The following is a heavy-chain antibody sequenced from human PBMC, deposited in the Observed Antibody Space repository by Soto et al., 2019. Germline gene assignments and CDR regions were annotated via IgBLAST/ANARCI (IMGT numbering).Heavy chain of an antibody. D-gene: IGHD2-2*02. V-gene: IGHV1-69*02. CDR3: AMVYCSSTSCYRDY. CDR2: IIPILGIA. Sequence: QVQLVQSGAEVKKPGSSVKVSCKASGGTFSSYTISWVRQAPGQGLEWMGRIIPILGIANYAQKFQGRVTITADKSTSTAYMELSSLRSEDTAVSYCAMVYCSSTSCYRDYWGQGTLVTVSS. J-gene: IGHJ4*02. CDR1: GGTFSSYT.